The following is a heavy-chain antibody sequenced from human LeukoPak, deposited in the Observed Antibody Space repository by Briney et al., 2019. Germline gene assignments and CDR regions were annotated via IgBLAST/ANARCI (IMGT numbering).Heavy chain of an antibody. V-gene: IGHV1-2*02. D-gene: IGHD3-22*01. Sequence: ASVKVSCTTSGYTFTGYYIHWVRQAPGQGLEWMGWINPNSGGTNYQQRIQGRVTVTRDTSINTVYMELNSLRSDDTAVYYCATGGGSSGYPEYWGQGSLITVSS. J-gene: IGHJ4*02. CDR2: INPNSGGT. CDR3: ATGGGSSGYPEY. CDR1: GYTFTGYY.